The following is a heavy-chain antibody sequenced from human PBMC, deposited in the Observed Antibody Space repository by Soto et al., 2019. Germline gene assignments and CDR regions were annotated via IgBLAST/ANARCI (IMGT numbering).Heavy chain of an antibody. V-gene: IGHV1-69*12. D-gene: IGHD1-26*01. CDR1: GGTFSSYA. CDR2: IIPIFGTA. Sequence: QVQLVQSGAEVKKPGSSVKVSCKASGGTFSSYAISWVRQAPGQGLEWMGGIIPIFGTANYAQKFQGRVTIDAEGSTRAAYMGLSGRRSVDTAVYYCAGGVGATRGFFDYWGQGTLVTVSS. J-gene: IGHJ4*02. CDR3: AGGVGATRGFFDY.